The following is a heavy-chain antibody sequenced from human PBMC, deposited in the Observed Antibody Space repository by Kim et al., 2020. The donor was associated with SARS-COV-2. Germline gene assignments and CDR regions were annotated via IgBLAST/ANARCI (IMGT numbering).Heavy chain of an antibody. CDR3: AKDRPGEVGFGPLAY. CDR1: GFTFSDYA. V-gene: IGHV3-23*01. D-gene: IGHD3-3*01. J-gene: IGHJ4*01. Sequence: GGSLRLSCAATGFTFSDYAMSWVRQAPGKGLEWVSLISCSGRTTHYADSVKGRFTISRDNSKNRLYLQMNSLKAEDTAIYYCAKDRPGEVGFGPLAYWG. CDR2: ISCSGRTT.